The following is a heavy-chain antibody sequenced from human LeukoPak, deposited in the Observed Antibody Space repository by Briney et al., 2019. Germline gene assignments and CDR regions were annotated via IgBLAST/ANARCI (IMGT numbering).Heavy chain of an antibody. CDR1: GYTFTSYG. V-gene: IGHV1-18*01. D-gene: IGHD3-16*01. CDR3: ARGTGGIMITFGGGNHALVGDV. J-gene: IGHJ6*02. Sequence: ASVKVSCKASGYTFTSYGISWVRQAPGQGLEWMGWISAYNGNTNYAQKLQGRVTMTTDTSTSTAYMELRSLRSDDTAVYYCARGTGGIMITFGGGNHALVGDVWGQGTTVTVSS. CDR2: ISAYNGNT.